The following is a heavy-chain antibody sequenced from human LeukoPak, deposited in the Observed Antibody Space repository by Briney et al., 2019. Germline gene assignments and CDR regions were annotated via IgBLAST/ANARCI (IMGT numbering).Heavy chain of an antibody. CDR3: GSLHNRAL. CDR1: RFTFSSYG. Sequence: GGSLRLSCAASRFTFSSYGMHWVRQAPGKGLEWVAYIQYDGSNEQYADSVKGRFSISRDSSKNILYLQMNSLRAEDTAIYYCGSLHNRALWGQGTLVTVSS. J-gene: IGHJ1*01. D-gene: IGHD2/OR15-2a*01. CDR2: IQYDGSNE. V-gene: IGHV3-30*02.